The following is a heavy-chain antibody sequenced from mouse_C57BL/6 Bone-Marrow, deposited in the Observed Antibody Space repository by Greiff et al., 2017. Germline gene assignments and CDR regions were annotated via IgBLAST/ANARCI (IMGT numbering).Heavy chain of an antibody. CDR1: GYTFTSYW. J-gene: IGHJ2*01. Sequence: VQLQQPGAELVRPGTSVKLSCKASGYTFTSYWMHWVKQRPGQGLEWIGVIDPSDSYTTYNQKFKGKATLTVDTSSSTAYMQLRSLTSEDSAVYYCASVVHYYGISYDYVDYWGQGTTLTGSS. D-gene: IGHD1-1*01. CDR2: IDPSDSYT. CDR3: ASVVHYYGISYDYVDY. V-gene: IGHV1-59*01.